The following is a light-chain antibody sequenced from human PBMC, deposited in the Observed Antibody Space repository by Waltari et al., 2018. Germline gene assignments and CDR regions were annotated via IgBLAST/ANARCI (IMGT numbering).Light chain of an antibody. CDR2: GAS. Sequence: DIQMTQSPSTLSASVGDRITITCRVSQSVSNWVAWYQQKPGKAPRLLIYGASSLQSEVPSRFSGSGSGTEFNLIITSLQPDDFAIYHCQQYNTHPWAFGQGTKVDIK. CDR1: QSVSNW. J-gene: IGKJ1*01. V-gene: IGKV1-5*03. CDR3: QQYNTHPWA.